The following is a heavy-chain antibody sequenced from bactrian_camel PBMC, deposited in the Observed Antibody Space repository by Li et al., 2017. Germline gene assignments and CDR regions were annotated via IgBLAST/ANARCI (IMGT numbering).Heavy chain of an antibody. V-gene: IGHV3S5*01. CDR3: AAYGSVYYY. D-gene: IGHD2*01. CDR2: IALDGSDT. Sequence: VQLVESGGGLVQPGGSLRLSCATSGFVFSSYYMTWVRQAPGKGLEWVSSIALDGSDTFYAASVEGRFSITRDNTKNTVDLQMNSLKSEDTALYYCAAYGSVYYYWGQGTQVTVS. CDR1: GFVFSSYY. J-gene: IGHJ4*01.